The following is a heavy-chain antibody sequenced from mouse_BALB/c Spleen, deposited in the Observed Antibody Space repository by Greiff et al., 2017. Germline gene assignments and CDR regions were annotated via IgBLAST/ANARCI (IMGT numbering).Heavy chain of an antibody. CDR1: GYSITSDYA. D-gene: IGHD2-10*02. CDR3: ARNEYGNSWLAY. V-gene: IGHV3-2*02. J-gene: IGHJ3*01. Sequence: EVKLQESGPGLVKPSQSLSLTCTVTGYSITSDYAWNWIRQFPGNKLEWMGYISYSGSTSYNPSLKSRISITRDTSKNQFFLQLNSVTTEDTATYYCARNEYGNSWLAYWGQGTLVTVSA. CDR2: ISYSGST.